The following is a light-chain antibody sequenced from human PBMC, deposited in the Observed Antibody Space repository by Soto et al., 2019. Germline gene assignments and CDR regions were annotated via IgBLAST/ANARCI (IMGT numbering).Light chain of an antibody. V-gene: IGKV3-15*01. CDR1: QSVSSN. CDR3: QQYGSSPWT. Sequence: EIVMTQSPATLSVSPGERATISCRASQSVSSNLAWYQQKPGQAPRLLIYGASTRATGIPARFSGSGSGTDFTLTISRLEPEDFAVYYCQQYGSSPWTFGQGTKV. CDR2: GAS. J-gene: IGKJ1*01.